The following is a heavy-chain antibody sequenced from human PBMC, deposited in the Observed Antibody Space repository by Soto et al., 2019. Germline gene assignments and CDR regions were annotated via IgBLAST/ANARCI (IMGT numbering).Heavy chain of an antibody. J-gene: IGHJ6*02. CDR3: AKEKGRDIVLVPAAEMNYYYYGMDV. CDR2: ISGSGGST. CDR1: GFTFSSYA. V-gene: IGHV3-23*01. Sequence: PGGSLRLSCAASGFTFSSYAMSWVRQAPGKGLEWVSAISGSGGSTYYADSVKGRFTISRDNSKNTLYLQMNSLRAEDTAVYYCAKEKGRDIVLVPAAEMNYYYYGMDVWGQGTTVTVSS. D-gene: IGHD2-2*01.